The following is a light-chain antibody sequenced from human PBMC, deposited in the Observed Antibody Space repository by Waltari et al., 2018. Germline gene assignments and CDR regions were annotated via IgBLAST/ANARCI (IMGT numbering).Light chain of an antibody. V-gene: IGKV1-5*03. J-gene: IGKJ2*01. Sequence: DIQLTHSPSTLSASVGDRFPITCRASQSISSWLAWYQQKPGKAPKLLIYKASSLESGVPSRFSGSGSGTEFTLTISSLQPDDFATYYCQQYNSWYTFGQGTKLEIK. CDR1: QSISSW. CDR2: KAS. CDR3: QQYNSWYT.